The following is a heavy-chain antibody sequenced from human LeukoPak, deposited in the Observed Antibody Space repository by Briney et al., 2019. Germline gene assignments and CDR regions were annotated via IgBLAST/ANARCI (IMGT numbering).Heavy chain of an antibody. CDR2: IIPIFGTA. CDR3: ARRALGYCSSTSCYNGHFFDY. D-gene: IGHD2-2*02. CDR1: GGTFSSYA. J-gene: IGHJ4*02. Sequence: SVKVSCKASGGTFSSYAISWVRQAPGQGLEWMGGIIPIFGTANYAQKFQGRVTITTDESTSTAYMELSSLRSEDTAVYYCARRALGYCSSTSCYNGHFFDYWGQGTLVTVSS. V-gene: IGHV1-69*05.